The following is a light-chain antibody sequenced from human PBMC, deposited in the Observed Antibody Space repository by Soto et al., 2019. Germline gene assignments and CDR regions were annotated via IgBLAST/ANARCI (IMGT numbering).Light chain of an antibody. Sequence: QSVLTQPPSASGSPGQSVTISCTGTSSDVGGYNYVSWYQQHPGKAPKLMIYEVSKRPSGVPDRFSGSKSGNTASLTVSWLQAEDDADYYCSSYASSNNFVFGTGTKVTVL. CDR2: EVS. CDR3: SSYASSNNFV. J-gene: IGLJ1*01. CDR1: SSDVGGYNY. V-gene: IGLV2-8*01.